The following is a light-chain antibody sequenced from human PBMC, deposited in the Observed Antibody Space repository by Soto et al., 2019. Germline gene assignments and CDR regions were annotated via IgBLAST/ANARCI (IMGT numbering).Light chain of an antibody. Sequence: QSALTQPASVSGSPGLSITISCTGTSSDVGSYNLVSWYQQHPGKAPKLMIYEGSMRPSGVSNRFSGSKSGNTASLTISGLQAEDEADYYCYSYAGSSTFVVFGGGTKLTVL. V-gene: IGLV2-23*03. J-gene: IGLJ2*01. CDR1: SSDVGSYNL. CDR3: YSYAGSSTFVV. CDR2: EGS.